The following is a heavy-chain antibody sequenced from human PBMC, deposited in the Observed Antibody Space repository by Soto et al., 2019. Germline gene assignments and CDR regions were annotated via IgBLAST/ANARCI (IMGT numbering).Heavy chain of an antibody. Sequence: QVQLVESGGGVVQPGRSLRLSCAASGFTFSSYGMHWVRQAPGKGLEWVAVIWNDGSNKYYADSVKGRFTISRDNSENTLYLQMNSLRAEDTAVYYCARDRSYGSGSYRQDWYFDLWGRGTLVTVSS. D-gene: IGHD3-10*01. CDR3: ARDRSYGSGSYRQDWYFDL. V-gene: IGHV3-33*01. J-gene: IGHJ2*01. CDR1: GFTFSSYG. CDR2: IWNDGSNK.